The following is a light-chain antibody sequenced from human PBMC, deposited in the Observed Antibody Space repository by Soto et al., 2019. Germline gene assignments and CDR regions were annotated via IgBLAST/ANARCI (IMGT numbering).Light chain of an antibody. V-gene: IGKV3-15*01. CDR3: QQRSNWLYT. CDR2: GAS. Sequence: EIVMTQSPATLSVSPGDRATLSCTASQSVNSDLAWYQQKPGQSPRLLIYGASTRATGVPARFSGSGSGTEFTLTISSLEPEDFAVYYCQQRSNWLYTFGQGTKLEIK. J-gene: IGKJ2*01. CDR1: QSVNSD.